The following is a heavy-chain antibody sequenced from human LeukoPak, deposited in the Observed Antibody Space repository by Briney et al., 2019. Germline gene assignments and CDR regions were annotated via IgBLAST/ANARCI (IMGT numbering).Heavy chain of an antibody. CDR1: GYTFTSYG. CDR2: ISAYNGNT. D-gene: IGHD3-3*01. Sequence: EASVKVSCKASGYTFTSYGISWVRQAPGQGLEWMGWISAYNGNTNYAQKLQGRVTMTTDTSTSTAYMELRSLRSDDTAVYYCARDAYDFWSVAHMDVWGKGTTVTVSS. CDR3: ARDAYDFWSVAHMDV. V-gene: IGHV1-18*01. J-gene: IGHJ6*03.